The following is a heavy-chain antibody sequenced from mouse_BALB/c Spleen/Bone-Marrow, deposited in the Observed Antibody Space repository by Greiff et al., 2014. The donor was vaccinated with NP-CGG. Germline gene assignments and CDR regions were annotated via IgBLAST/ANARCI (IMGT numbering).Heavy chain of an antibody. V-gene: IGHV2-6-4*01. CDR3: ARFITTRAMDY. J-gene: IGHJ4*01. Sequence: VQLVESGPGLVAPSQSLSITCTVSGFSLSRYSVHWVRQPPGKGLEWLGMIWGGGSTDYNSALKSRLSISKDNSKSQVFLKRNSLQADDAAMYDCARFITTRAMDYWGQGTSVTVSS. CDR2: IWGGGST. D-gene: IGHD1-1*01. CDR1: GFSLSRYS.